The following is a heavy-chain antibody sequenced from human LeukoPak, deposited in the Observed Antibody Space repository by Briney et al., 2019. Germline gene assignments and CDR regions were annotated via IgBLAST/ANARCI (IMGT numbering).Heavy chain of an antibody. J-gene: IGHJ4*02. CDR1: GFTVRNNY. CDR2: IYSGGST. CDR3: AMANRGSYTPGLDF. Sequence: GSLRLSCAASGFTVRNNYMSWVRQAPGKGLEWVSVIYSGGSTYYADSVKGRFTISRDISKNTLFLQMNSLRAEDTAVYYCAMANRGSYTPGLDFWGQGTLVTVSS. D-gene: IGHD1-26*01. V-gene: IGHV3-53*01.